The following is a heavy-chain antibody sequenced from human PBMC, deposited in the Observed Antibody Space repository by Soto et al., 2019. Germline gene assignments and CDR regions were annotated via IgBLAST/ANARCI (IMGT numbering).Heavy chain of an antibody. J-gene: IGHJ6*02. CDR1: GCTFTSYG. V-gene: IGHV1-18*01. CDR3: ARGVAVAGTDYYYYYGMDV. D-gene: IGHD6-19*01. CDR2: ISAYNGNT. Sequence: ASVKVSCKASGCTFTSYGISWVRQAPGQGLEWMGWISAYNGNTNYAQKLQGRVTMTTDTSTSTAYMELRSLRSDDTAVYYCARGVAVAGTDYYYYYGMDVWGQGTTVTVSS.